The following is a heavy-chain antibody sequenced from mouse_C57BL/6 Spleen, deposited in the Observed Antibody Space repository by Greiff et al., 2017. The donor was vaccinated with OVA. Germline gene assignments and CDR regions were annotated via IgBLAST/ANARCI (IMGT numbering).Heavy chain of an antibody. Sequence: QVQLKQSGAELVRPGASVTLSCKASGYTFTDYEMHWVKQTPVHGLEWIGAIDPETGGTAYNQKFKGKAILTADKSSSTAYMELRSLTSEDSAVYYCTRGLLREYYFDYWGQGTTLTVSS. CDR3: TRGLLREYYFDY. D-gene: IGHD1-1*01. J-gene: IGHJ2*01. CDR2: IDPETGGT. CDR1: GYTFTDYE. V-gene: IGHV1-15*01.